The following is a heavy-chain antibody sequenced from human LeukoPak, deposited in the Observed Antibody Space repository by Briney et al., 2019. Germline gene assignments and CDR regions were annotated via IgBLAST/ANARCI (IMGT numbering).Heavy chain of an antibody. Sequence: ASVKVSCKASGGTFSSYTISWVRQAPGQGLEWMGRIIPILGIANYAQKSQGRVTITADKSTSTAYTELSSLRSEETAVYYCASWLPTENAFDIWGQGTMVTVSS. CDR3: ASWLPTENAFDI. V-gene: IGHV1-69*02. D-gene: IGHD4-17*01. J-gene: IGHJ3*02. CDR2: IIPILGIA. CDR1: GGTFSSYT.